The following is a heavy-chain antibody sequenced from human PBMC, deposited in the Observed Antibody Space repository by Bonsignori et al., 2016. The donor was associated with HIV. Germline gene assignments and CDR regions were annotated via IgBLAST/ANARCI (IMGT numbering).Heavy chain of an antibody. V-gene: IGHV4-39*01. CDR3: ARQSPPAITFYYYYYLDV. CDR2: IYHSGNT. J-gene: IGHJ6*03. Sequence: WIRQPPGKGLEWIGTIYHSGNTYYNPSLKSRVTISVDTSTNHFSLRLSSVTAADTAVYYCARQSPPAITFYYYYYLDVWGKGTTVTVSS. D-gene: IGHD2-2*02.